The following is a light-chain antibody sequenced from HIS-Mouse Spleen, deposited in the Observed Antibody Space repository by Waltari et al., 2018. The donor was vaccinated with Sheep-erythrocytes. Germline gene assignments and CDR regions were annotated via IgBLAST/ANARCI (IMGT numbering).Light chain of an antibody. CDR2: CAS. CDR3: QQYNNWPPPYT. V-gene: IGKV3-15*01. Sequence: EIVMTQSPATLSVSPGERATLSCRASQSVSSNLAWYQQKPGQAPRPLIYCASTRATGIPARFSGSGSGTEFTLTISSMQSEDFAVYYCQQYNNWPPPYTFGQGTKLEIK. J-gene: IGKJ2*01. CDR1: QSVSSN.